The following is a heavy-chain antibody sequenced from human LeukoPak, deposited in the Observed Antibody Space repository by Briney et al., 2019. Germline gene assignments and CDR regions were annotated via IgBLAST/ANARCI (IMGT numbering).Heavy chain of an antibody. J-gene: IGHJ4*02. CDR2: ISDDGSDK. D-gene: IGHD3-10*01. Sequence: PGGSLRLSCAACGFTFSSYGMNWVRQAPGKGLEWVAVISDDGSDKYYGDSVQGRFTISRDDSENTLFLEMKSLRAEDTAVYYCVPSFSGSFVWGQGTPVTVSS. CDR3: VPSFSGSFV. V-gene: IGHV3-30*03. CDR1: GFTFSSYG.